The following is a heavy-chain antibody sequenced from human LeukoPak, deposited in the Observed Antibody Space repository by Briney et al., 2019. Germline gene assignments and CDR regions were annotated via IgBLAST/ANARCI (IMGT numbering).Heavy chain of an antibody. CDR2: ISSSSSYI. D-gene: IGHD1-26*01. Sequence: GGSLRLSCAASGFTFSSYSMNWVRQAPGKGLEWVSSISSSSSYIYYADSVKGRFTISRDNSKNTLYLQMNSLRAEDTAVYYCARGLVGATTRDYWGQGTLVTVSS. CDR1: GFTFSSYS. V-gene: IGHV3-21*01. J-gene: IGHJ4*02. CDR3: ARGLVGATTRDY.